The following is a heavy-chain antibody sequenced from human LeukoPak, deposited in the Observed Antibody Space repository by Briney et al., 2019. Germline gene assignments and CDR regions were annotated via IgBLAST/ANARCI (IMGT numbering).Heavy chain of an antibody. D-gene: IGHD1-26*01. CDR2: ISAHNVDT. CDR3: ARDRGGSVTNSPNDY. Sequence: ASVKVSSEASGYTFTSCAIRRVRQTPRQGREWMGGISAHNVDTNYSQKLQGRVTMTTDTSTSTAYMELRSLSSDDTVVYYCARDRGGSVTNSPNDYWGQGTLVTVSS. V-gene: IGHV1-18*01. J-gene: IGHJ4*02. CDR1: GYTFTSCA.